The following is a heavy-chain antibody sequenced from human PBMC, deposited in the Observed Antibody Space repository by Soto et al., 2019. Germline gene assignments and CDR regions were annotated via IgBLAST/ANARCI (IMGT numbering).Heavy chain of an antibody. D-gene: IGHD3-22*01. J-gene: IGHJ4*02. CDR1: GFTFSSYS. CDR3: ARDPRAYDSSGYYPIDDH. Sequence: GGSLRLSCAASGFTFSSYSMNWVRQAPGKGLEWVSYISSSSSTIYYADSVKGRFTTSRDNAKNSLYLQMNSLRDEDTAVYYCARDPRAYDSSGYYPIDDHWGQGTLVTVSS. CDR2: ISSSSSTI. V-gene: IGHV3-48*02.